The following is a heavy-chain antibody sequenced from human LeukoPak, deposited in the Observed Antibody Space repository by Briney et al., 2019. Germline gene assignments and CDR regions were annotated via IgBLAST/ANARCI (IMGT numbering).Heavy chain of an antibody. CDR3: ARPFMEQLVPFDP. CDR2: MNPNSGNT. V-gene: IGHV1-8*01. D-gene: IGHD6-13*01. CDR1: GYTFTSYD. J-gene: IGHJ5*02. Sequence: SVKVSCKASGYTFTSYDINWVRQATGQGLEWMGWMNPNSGNTGYAQKLQGRVTLTTDTSTNTAYMELTSLRSDDTAVYYCARPFMEQLVPFDPWGQGTLVTVSS.